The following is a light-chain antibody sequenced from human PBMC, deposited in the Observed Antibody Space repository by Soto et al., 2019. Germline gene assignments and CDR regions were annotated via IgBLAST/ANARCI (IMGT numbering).Light chain of an antibody. CDR1: QSIDTY. V-gene: IGKV1-39*01. J-gene: IGKJ1*01. Sequence: DIQMTQSPSSLSASVGDRVTITCRASQSIDTYLNWYQQKPGKAPKLLICDASTLQSGVPSRFSGSGSGTDFTLTISSLQPEDFATYYCLQSYSSPRTFGQGTKVDIK. CDR2: DAS. CDR3: LQSYSSPRT.